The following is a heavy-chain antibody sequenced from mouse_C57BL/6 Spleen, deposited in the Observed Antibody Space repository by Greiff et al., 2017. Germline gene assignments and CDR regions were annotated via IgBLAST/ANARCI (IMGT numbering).Heavy chain of an antibody. J-gene: IGHJ2*01. V-gene: IGHV14-3*01. CDR3: ARGYYVDNYFDY. CDR2: IDPENGNT. Sequence: VQLQQSVAELVKPGASVKLSCTASGFNIKNSYMHWVKQRPEQGLEWIGRIDPENGNTKYTPKFKGKATITADTSSNTAYLQLSSLTSVDTAIYYCARGYYVDNYFDYWSQRTTLTVSS. CDR1: GFNIKNSY. D-gene: IGHD1-1*01.